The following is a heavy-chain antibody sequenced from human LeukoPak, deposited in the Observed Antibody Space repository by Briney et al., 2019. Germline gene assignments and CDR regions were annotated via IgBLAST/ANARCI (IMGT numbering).Heavy chain of an antibody. CDR3: AREGYSSSFDY. CDR1: GFTVSVKY. V-gene: IGHV3-53*01. CDR2: IYSGGST. D-gene: IGHD6-13*01. J-gene: IGHJ4*02. Sequence: PGGSLRLSFAPFGFTVSVKYMSRVRQAPGKGLEWVSVIYSGGSTYYVDSVKGRFTISRDNSKNTLYLQMNSLRAEDTAVYYCAREGYSSSFDYWGQGTLVTVSS.